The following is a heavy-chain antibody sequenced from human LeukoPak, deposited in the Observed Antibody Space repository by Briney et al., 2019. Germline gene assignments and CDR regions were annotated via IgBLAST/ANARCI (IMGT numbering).Heavy chain of an antibody. CDR1: GFIFTNYF. CDR3: ATDRGWRTSGYYLYYFEY. D-gene: IGHD3-3*01. CDR2: IKHDGSEK. Sequence: GGSLRLSCAAPGFIFTNYFMSWVRQAPGKGLEWVASIKHDGSEKYYVDSVRGRFTISRDNTMNSLYLQMSSLRAEDTAVYYCATDRGWRTSGYYLYYFEYWGQGTLVTYSS. J-gene: IGHJ4*02. V-gene: IGHV3-7*01.